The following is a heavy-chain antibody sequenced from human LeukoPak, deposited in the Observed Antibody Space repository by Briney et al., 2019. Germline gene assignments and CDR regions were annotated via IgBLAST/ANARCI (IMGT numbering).Heavy chain of an antibody. CDR3: ARDYKYAFDN. CDR2: IGIDSGNT. D-gene: IGHD5-24*01. Sequence: GGSLRLSCAASGFTFSDYSMNWVRQAPGRGLEWVSYIGIDSGNTNYADSVKGRFTISGDKAKNSLYLQMNSLRVEDTAVYYCARDYKYAFDNWGQGTLVTVSS. CDR1: GFTFSDYS. J-gene: IGHJ4*02. V-gene: IGHV3-48*01.